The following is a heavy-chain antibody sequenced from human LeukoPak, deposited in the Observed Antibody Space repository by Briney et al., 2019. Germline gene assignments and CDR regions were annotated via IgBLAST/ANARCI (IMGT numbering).Heavy chain of an antibody. J-gene: IGHJ4*02. D-gene: IGHD3-16*01. CDR3: ARVLLSAGGVLDY. V-gene: IGHV3-21*01. Sequence: GGSLRLSCAASGFTFSSYSMNWVRQAPGKGLGWVSSISSSSSYIYDADSVKGRFTISRDNAKTLLYLQMNSLRAEDTAVYYCARVLLSAGGVLDYWGQGTLVTVSS. CDR1: GFTFSSYS. CDR2: ISSSSSYI.